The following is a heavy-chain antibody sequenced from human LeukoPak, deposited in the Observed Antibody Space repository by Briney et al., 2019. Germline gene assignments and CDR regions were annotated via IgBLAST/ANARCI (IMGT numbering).Heavy chain of an antibody. J-gene: IGHJ4*02. V-gene: IGHV3-23*01. CDR3: AKAELWFGELSPFDY. Sequence: GGSLRLSCAASGFTFTNYAMSWVRQAPGKGLEWVSSISGSGGSTYYADSVKGRFTISRDNSRNTLYLQMTSLRAEDTAVYYCAKAELWFGELSPFDYWGQGTLVTVSS. CDR2: ISGSGGST. D-gene: IGHD3-10*01. CDR1: GFTFTNYA.